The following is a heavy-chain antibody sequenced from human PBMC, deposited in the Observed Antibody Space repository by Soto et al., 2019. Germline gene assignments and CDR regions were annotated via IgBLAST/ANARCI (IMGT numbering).Heavy chain of an antibody. Sequence: QVQLVQSGAEVKKPGSSVKVSCKASGGTFSSYAISWVRQAPGQGLEWMGGIIPIFGTANYAQKFQGRVTIPTAESTXTXXXEXXSLRSEDTAVYSCARIEGSHNWKDGEEYYYEGMDVWGQGTTVTVSS. J-gene: IGHJ6*02. CDR2: IIPIFGTA. CDR3: ARIEGSHNWKDGEEYYYEGMDV. CDR1: GGTFSSYA. D-gene: IGHD1-1*01. V-gene: IGHV1-69*05.